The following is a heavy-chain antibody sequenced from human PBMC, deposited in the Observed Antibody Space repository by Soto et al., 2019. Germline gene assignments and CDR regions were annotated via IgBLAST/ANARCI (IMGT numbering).Heavy chain of an antibody. CDR1: GYIFTNYA. Sequence: GASVKVSCKASGYIFTNYAMHWVRQAPGQRLEWMGWINAGNGNTKFSPKFQGRVTITRDTSASTAYMELSSLRSEDTAVYYCAAGYCGGACSSYDAFDTWGEGPMVTVSS. V-gene: IGHV1-3*01. CDR3: AAGYCGGACSSYDAFDT. D-gene: IGHD2-21*02. J-gene: IGHJ3*02. CDR2: INAGNGNT.